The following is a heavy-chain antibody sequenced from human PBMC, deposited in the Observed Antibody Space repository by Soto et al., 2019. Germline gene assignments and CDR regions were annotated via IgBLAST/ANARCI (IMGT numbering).Heavy chain of an antibody. CDR2: IYYSGST. Sequence: PSETLSLTCTVSGGSISSSSDYWGWIRQPPGKGLEWIGSIYYSGSTYYNPSLKSRVTISVDTSKNQFSLKLSSVTAADTAVYYCARHDYGVVWFDPWGQGTLVTVSS. CDR3: ARHDYGVVWFDP. D-gene: IGHD4-17*01. V-gene: IGHV4-39*01. J-gene: IGHJ5*02. CDR1: GGSISSSSDY.